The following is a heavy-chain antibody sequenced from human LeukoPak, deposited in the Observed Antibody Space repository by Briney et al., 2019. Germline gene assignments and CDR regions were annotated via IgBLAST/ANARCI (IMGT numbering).Heavy chain of an antibody. CDR1: GFTFSDFW. D-gene: IGHD2-15*01. Sequence: GGSLRLSCAASGFTFSDFWMSWIRQAPGKGLEWVSYISSSGSTIYYADSVKGRFTISRDNAKNSLYLQMNSLRAEDTAVYYCARGVVVAATGALDYWGQGTLVTVSS. V-gene: IGHV3-11*01. CDR3: ARGVVVAATGALDY. CDR2: ISSSGSTI. J-gene: IGHJ4*02.